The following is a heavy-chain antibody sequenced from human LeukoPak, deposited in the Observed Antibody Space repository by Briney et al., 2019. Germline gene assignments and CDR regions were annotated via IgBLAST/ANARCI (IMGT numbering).Heavy chain of an antibody. J-gene: IGHJ4*02. CDR2: MNPNSGYT. Sequence: ASVKVSCKSSGYTFTTYDINWVRQATGQGLEWMGWMNPNSGYTGYAQKFQGRVTITRDTSISTAYMELSSLRSEDTAVYYCARVAGSIDYWGQGTLVTVSS. D-gene: IGHD6-19*01. CDR3: ARVAGSIDY. V-gene: IGHV1-8*03. CDR1: GYTFTTYD.